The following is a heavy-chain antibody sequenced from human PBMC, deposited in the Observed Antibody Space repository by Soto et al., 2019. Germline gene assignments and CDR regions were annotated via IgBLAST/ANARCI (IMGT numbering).Heavy chain of an antibody. V-gene: IGHV3-23*01. Sequence: GESLKISCAASGFTFSSYAMSWVRQAPGKGLEWVSAISGSGGSTYYADSVKGRFTISRDNSKNTLYLQMNSLRAEDTAVYYCAKDFYGITFGGVIVPLSLYFDYWGQGTLVTVSS. D-gene: IGHD3-16*02. CDR1: GFTFSSYA. CDR3: AKDFYGITFGGVIVPLSLYFDY. CDR2: ISGSGGST. J-gene: IGHJ4*02.